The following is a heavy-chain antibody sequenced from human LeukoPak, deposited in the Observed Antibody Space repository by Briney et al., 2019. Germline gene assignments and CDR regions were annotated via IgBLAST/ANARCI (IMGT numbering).Heavy chain of an antibody. D-gene: IGHD3-16*01. V-gene: IGHV4-4*09. J-gene: IGHJ6*03. Sequence: SETLSLTCTVSGGSISSYYWSWTRQPPGKGLEWIGYIYTSGTTNYNPSLKSRVTMSADTSKSQFSLKLISVTAADTAVYYCASLGGNFPYYYYMDVWGKGTTVTVSS. CDR3: ASLGGNFPYYYYMDV. CDR2: IYTSGTT. CDR1: GGSISSYY.